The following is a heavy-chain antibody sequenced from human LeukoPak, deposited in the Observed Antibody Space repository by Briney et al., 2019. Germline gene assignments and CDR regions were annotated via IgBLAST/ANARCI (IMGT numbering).Heavy chain of an antibody. V-gene: IGHV3-21*01. CDR2: ISSSSSYI. J-gene: IGHJ3*02. D-gene: IGHD2-15*01. CDR3: ARGRVADAFDI. Sequence: GGSQRLSCAASGFTFSSYSMNWVRQAPGKGLEWVSSISSSSSYIYYADSVKGRFTISRDNAKNSLYLQMNSLRAEDTAVYYCARGRVADAFDIWGQGTMVTVSS. CDR1: GFTFSSYS.